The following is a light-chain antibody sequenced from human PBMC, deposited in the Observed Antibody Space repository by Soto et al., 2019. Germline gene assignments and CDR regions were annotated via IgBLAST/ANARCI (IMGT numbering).Light chain of an antibody. V-gene: IGLV2-14*01. J-gene: IGLJ1*01. CDR3: SSDTSRSTYV. Sequence: QSALTQPASVSGSPGQSITISCTGTSSDVGGYNYVSWYQQHPGNAPKLMIYEVSNRPSGVSNLFSGSNAGNTASLTISGLQAEDEADYYCSSDTSRSTYVFGTGTKVTVL. CDR2: EVS. CDR1: SSDVGGYNY.